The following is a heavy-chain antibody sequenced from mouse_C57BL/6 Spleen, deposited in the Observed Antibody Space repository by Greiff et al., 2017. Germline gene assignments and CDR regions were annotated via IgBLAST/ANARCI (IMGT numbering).Heavy chain of an antibody. Sequence: QVQLQQPGAELVRPGSSVKLSCKASGYTFTSYWMDWVKQRPGQGLEWIGNIYPSDSETHYNQKFKDKATLTVDKSSSTAYMQLSSLTSEYSAVYYCAREGYYDYDGFAYWGQGTLVTVSA. V-gene: IGHV1-61*01. D-gene: IGHD2-4*01. CDR3: AREGYYDYDGFAY. J-gene: IGHJ3*01. CDR1: GYTFTSYW. CDR2: IYPSDSET.